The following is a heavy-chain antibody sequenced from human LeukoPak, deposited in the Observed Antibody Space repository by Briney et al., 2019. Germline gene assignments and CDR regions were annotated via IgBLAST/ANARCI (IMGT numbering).Heavy chain of an antibody. D-gene: IGHD5-12*01. V-gene: IGHV3-23*01. J-gene: IGHJ4*02. CDR2: ISGSGGST. CDR3: AKDLGYLATKLGGDY. CDR1: GFTFSSYA. Sequence: GGSLRLSCAASGFTFSSYAMSWVRQAPGKGLEWVSAISGSGGSTYYADSVKGRFTISRDNSKNTLYLQMNSLRAEDTAVYYCAKDLGYLATKLGGDYWGQGTLVTVPS.